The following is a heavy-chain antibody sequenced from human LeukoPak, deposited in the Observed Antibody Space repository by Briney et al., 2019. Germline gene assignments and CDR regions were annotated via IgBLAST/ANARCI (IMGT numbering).Heavy chain of an antibody. CDR1: GGSISSGGYY. Sequence: SETLSLTCTVSGGSISSGGYYWSWIRQPPGKGLEWIGYIYHSGSTYYNPSLKSRVTISVDRSKNQFSLKLSSVTAADTAVYYCARGLNRGRDPKSYCSSTSCYTPVGYWGQGTLVTVSS. V-gene: IGHV4-30-2*01. CDR2: IYHSGST. CDR3: ARGLNRGRDPKSYCSSTSCYTPVGY. J-gene: IGHJ4*02. D-gene: IGHD2-2*02.